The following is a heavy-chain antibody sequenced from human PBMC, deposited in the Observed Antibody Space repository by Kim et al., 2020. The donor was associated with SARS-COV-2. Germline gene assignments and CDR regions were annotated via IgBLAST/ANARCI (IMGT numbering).Heavy chain of an antibody. CDR2: ITSNGGTT. Sequence: GGSLRLSCAASGLSFRNLDMSWVRQAPGKGLEWVSSITSNGGTTYYAGSVKGRFTISRDNPKNTLYLQMNNLRAADTAIYFCANVVVVGATRDLGNWGQGTLVTVSS. CDR1: GLSFRNLD. D-gene: IGHD1-26*01. V-gene: IGHV3-23*01. CDR3: ANVVVVGATRDLGN. J-gene: IGHJ4*02.